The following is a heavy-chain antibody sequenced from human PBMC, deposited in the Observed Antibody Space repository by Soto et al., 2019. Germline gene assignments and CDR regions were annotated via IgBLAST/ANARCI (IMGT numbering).Heavy chain of an antibody. J-gene: IGHJ4*02. V-gene: IGHV3-15*07. CDR1: GFTFTNAW. CDR2: IRSKTDGGTP. CDR3: TTEKGY. Sequence: EVLLVESGGGLLKHGESLRLSCAASGFTFTNAWMNWVRQAPGKGLEWVGRIRSKTDGGTPDYAAPVKGRFTISRDDSKNTLYVQMNSLKTEDTAIYYCTTEKGYWGQGTLVTVSS.